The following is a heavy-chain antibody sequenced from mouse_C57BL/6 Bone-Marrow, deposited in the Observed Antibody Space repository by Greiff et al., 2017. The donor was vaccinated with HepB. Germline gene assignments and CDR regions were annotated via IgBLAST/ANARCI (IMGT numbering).Heavy chain of an antibody. CDR2: IYPGSGNT. Sequence: VQLQQSGAELVRPGASVKLSCKASGYTFTDYYINWVKQRPGQGLEWIARIYPGSGNTYYNEKFKGKATLTAEKSSSTAYMQLSSLTSEDSAVYFCAYGNYLAWFAYWGQGTLVTVSA. V-gene: IGHV1-76*01. D-gene: IGHD2-1*01. CDR1: GYTFTDYY. J-gene: IGHJ3*01. CDR3: AYGNYLAWFAY.